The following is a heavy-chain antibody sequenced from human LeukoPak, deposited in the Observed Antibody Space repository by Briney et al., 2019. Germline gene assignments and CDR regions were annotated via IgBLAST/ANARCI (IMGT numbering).Heavy chain of an antibody. CDR2: INHSGST. CDR3: ARFYDYVWGSYRQYPAFDI. Sequence: KPGGSLRLSCAASGFTFSDFYMSWIRQPPGKGLEWIGEINHSGSTNYNPSLKSRVTISVDTSKNQFSLKLSSVTAADTAVYYCARFYDYVWGSYRQYPAFDIWGQGTMVTVSS. J-gene: IGHJ3*02. V-gene: IGHV4-34*01. CDR1: GFTFSDFY. D-gene: IGHD3-16*02.